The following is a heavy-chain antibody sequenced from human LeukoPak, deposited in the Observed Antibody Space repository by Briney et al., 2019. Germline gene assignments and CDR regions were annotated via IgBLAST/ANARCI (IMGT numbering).Heavy chain of an antibody. D-gene: IGHD6-19*01. CDR1: GYTFTGYY. V-gene: IGHV1-2*02. J-gene: IGHJ3*02. CDR2: INPNSGGT. CDR3: ARDDSGWYGGAFDI. Sequence: ASVKVSCKASGYTFTGYYMHWVRQAPGQGLEWMGWINPNSGGTNYAQKLQGRVTMTTDTSTSTAYMELRSLRSDDTAVYYCARDDSGWYGGAFDIWGQGTMVTVSS.